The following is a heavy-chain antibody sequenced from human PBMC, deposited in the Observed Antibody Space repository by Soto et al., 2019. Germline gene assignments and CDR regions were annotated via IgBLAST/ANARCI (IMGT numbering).Heavy chain of an antibody. CDR3: AKSRVFIGAIVTLLDS. V-gene: IGHV3-23*01. Sequence: EVQLLESGGGLVQPGGSLTLSCATSGFTFSSYAMVWVRQAAEKGLEWVASISNNGDTAYYADSVKGRFTISRGNSENTLYPQRNGLIADDTALYFCAKSRVFIGAIVTLLDSWGQGTQVTVSS. CDR1: GFTFSSYA. D-gene: IGHD3-16*02. CDR2: ISNNGDTA. J-gene: IGHJ4*02.